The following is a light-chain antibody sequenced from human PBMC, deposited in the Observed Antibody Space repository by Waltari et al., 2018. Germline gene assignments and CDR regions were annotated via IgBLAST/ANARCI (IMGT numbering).Light chain of an antibody. CDR2: DVN. Sequence: QSALTQPPSASGSPGQSVTISCTGTSGDIGAYNSVNWYRQHPGTVPKLMIYDVNRRPSGVPDGVSGSKSGNTASLTVAVLQPEDEAVYYFNSFAGSDTVVFGGGTTLTVL. CDR3: NSFAGSDTVV. CDR1: SGDIGAYNS. J-gene: IGLJ2*01. V-gene: IGLV2-8*01.